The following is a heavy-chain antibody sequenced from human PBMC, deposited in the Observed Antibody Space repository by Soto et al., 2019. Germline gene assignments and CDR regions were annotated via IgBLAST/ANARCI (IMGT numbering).Heavy chain of an antibody. D-gene: IGHD2-15*01. CDR3: ARTGYCSGGDCSNYYYYYMDV. CDR1: GGSVSRYY. Sequence: SETLSLTCTVSGGSVSRYYWSWIRQPPGKGLEWIGYIYYSGSTNYNPSLGSRVTISVDTSKDHFSLNLSSVTAADTAVYYCARTGYCSGGDCSNYYYYYMDVWGKGTRVTVSS. CDR2: IYYSGST. J-gene: IGHJ6*03. V-gene: IGHV4-59*02.